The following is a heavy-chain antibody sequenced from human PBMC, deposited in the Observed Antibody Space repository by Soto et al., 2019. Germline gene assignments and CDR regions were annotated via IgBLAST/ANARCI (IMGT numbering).Heavy chain of an antibody. J-gene: IGHJ4*02. CDR3: ARAVLPATAPFDY. D-gene: IGHD2-2*01. CDR1: GGSISSYY. Sequence: QVQLQESGPRRVKPSETLSLTCIVSGGSISSYYWGWIRQPPGKGLEWIGYIYYSGSTNYNPSLKSRVTISVDTSKNQFSLKLSSVTAADTAVYYCARAVLPATAPFDYWGQGTLVTVSS. V-gene: IGHV4-59*01. CDR2: IYYSGST.